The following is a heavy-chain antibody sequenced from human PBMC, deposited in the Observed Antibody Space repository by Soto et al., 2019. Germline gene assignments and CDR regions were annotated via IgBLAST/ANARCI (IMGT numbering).Heavy chain of an antibody. CDR1: GYTFTSYG. Sequence: QVQLVQFGAEVKKPGASVKVSCKASGYTFTSYGISWVRQAPGQGPEWMGWISAYNGNKKYAQKLQGRVSMTTDTATSTAYSELRSLRSDDTSVYYCARDLGKHLFDYCGQGTLVTVSS. V-gene: IGHV1-18*01. D-gene: IGHD1-26*01. CDR2: ISAYNGNK. J-gene: IGHJ4*02. CDR3: ARDLGKHLFDY.